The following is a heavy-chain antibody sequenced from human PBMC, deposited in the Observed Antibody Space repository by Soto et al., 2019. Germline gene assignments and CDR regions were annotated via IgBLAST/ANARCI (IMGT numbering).Heavy chain of an antibody. CDR2: TNPDGSAT. CDR3: GRGGSDSPMAPGY. J-gene: IGHJ4*02. CDR1: GFTFSSYW. Sequence: GGSLRLSCAASGFTFSSYWMHWVRQAPGKGLVWVSRTNPDGSATNYADSVKGRFTISRDNAKHTLYLQMNSLRAEDTAVFYCGRGGSDSPMAPGYWGQGTLVTVSS. D-gene: IGHD5-18*01. V-gene: IGHV3-74*01.